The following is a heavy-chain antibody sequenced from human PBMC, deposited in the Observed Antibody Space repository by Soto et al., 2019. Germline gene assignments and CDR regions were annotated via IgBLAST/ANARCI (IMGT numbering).Heavy chain of an antibody. J-gene: IGHJ5*02. CDR2: IYWDDDK. V-gene: IGHV2-5*02. CDR1: GFSLSTSGVG. D-gene: IGHD3-10*01. Sequence: SGPTLVNPTQALTLTCTFSGFSLSTSGVGVGWIRQPPGKALEWLALIYWDDDKRYSPSLKSRLTITKDTSKNQVVLTMTNMDPVDTATYYCALENGSGSSNWFDPWGQGTLVTVSS. CDR3: ALENGSGSSNWFDP.